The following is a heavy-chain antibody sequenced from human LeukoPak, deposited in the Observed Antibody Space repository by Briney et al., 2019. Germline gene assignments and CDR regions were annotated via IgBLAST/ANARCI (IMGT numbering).Heavy chain of an antibody. J-gene: IGHJ5*01. V-gene: IGHV4-59*01. CDR3: ARRSQAFWRGPTHARFGP. D-gene: IGHD3-3*01. CDR1: GGSISSYY. CDR2: IYYSGST. Sequence: SETLSLTCTVSGGSISSYYWSWMRQPPGKGREWIGYIYYSGSTNYNPSLKSRVTISVDTSKNQFSLKLSSVTAADTALYIRARRSQAFWRGPTHARFGPWGQKALGTASS.